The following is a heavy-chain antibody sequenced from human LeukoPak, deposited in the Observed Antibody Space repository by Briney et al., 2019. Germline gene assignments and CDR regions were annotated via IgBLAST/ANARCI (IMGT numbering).Heavy chain of an antibody. Sequence: ASVKVSCKASGYTFTTYGISWVRQAPGQGLEWMGWVSAYNGNTKYAQKRQGRVTLATDTSTSTAYMELRSLGSDDTAVYYCARDLRSSGWTENVYWGPGTLVTVSS. V-gene: IGHV1-18*01. J-gene: IGHJ4*02. CDR3: ARDLRSSGWTENVY. D-gene: IGHD6-19*01. CDR2: VSAYNGNT. CDR1: GYTFTTYG.